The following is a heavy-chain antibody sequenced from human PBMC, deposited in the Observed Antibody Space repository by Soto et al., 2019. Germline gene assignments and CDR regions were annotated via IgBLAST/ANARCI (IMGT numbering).Heavy chain of an antibody. Sequence: QVQLVESGGGVVQPGRSLRLSCAASGFTFSSYGMHWVRQAPGKGLEWVAVISYDGSNKYYADPVKGRFTISRDNSKNTLYLQMNSLRAEDTAVYYCAKATREAYYDYVWGSYRYSHYFDYWGQGTLVTVSS. J-gene: IGHJ4*02. CDR2: ISYDGSNK. CDR3: AKATREAYYDYVWGSYRYSHYFDY. V-gene: IGHV3-30*18. CDR1: GFTFSSYG. D-gene: IGHD3-16*02.